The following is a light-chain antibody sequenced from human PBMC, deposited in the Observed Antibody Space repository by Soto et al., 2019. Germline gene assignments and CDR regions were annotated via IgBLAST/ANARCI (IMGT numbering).Light chain of an antibody. V-gene: IGKV3-20*01. CDR1: QSVSSSY. CDR2: GAS. J-gene: IGKJ1*01. Sequence: EIVLTQSPGTLSLSPGERATLSCRASQSVSSSYLAWYQQKPGQAPRLLIYGASSRATGIPDRFSGSGSGTDFILTISRLEHEDFEVYYCQQYGSSPPWTFGQGTKVEIK. CDR3: QQYGSSPPWT.